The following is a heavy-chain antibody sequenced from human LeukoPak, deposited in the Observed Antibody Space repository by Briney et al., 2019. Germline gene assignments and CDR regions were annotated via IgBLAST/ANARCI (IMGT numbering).Heavy chain of an antibody. D-gene: IGHD3-22*01. J-gene: IGHJ6*02. CDR3: ATAGSSGSSGAYYYYGMDV. V-gene: IGHV4-4*07. Sequence: SGTLSLTCTVSGGSISSYYWSWIRQPAGKGLEWIGRIYTTGSTNYNPSLKSRVTMSVDMSKNQFSLKLSSVTAADTAVYYCATAGSSGSSGAYYYYGMDVWGQGTTVTVSS. CDR1: GGSISSYY. CDR2: IYTTGST.